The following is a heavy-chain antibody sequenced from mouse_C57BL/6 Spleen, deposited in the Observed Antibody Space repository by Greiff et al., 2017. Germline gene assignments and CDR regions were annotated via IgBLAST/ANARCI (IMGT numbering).Heavy chain of an antibody. J-gene: IGHJ2*01. CDR3: ASYYYGSSPRDY. CDR1: GYAFSSSW. Sequence: VMLVESGPELVKPGASVKISCKASGYAFSSSWMNWVKQRPGKGLEWIGRIYPGDGDTNYNGKFKGKATLTADKSSSTAYMQLSSLTSEDSAVYFCASYYYGSSPRDYWGQGTTLTVSS. D-gene: IGHD1-1*01. CDR2: IYPGDGDT. V-gene: IGHV1-82*01.